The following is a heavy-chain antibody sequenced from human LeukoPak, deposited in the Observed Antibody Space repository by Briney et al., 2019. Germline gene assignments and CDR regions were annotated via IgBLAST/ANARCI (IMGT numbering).Heavy chain of an antibody. J-gene: IGHJ4*02. CDR1: GGSISSRSYY. V-gene: IGHV4-39*01. D-gene: IGHD1-26*01. CDR2: IYYSGST. CDR3: AGHYSGSYYYPGYFDY. Sequence: PSETLSLTCTVSGGSISSRSYYWGWIRQPPGKGLEWIGSIYYSGSTYYNPSLKSRVTISVDTSKNQFSLKLSSVAAADTAVYYCAGHYSGSYYYPGYFDYWGQGTLVTVSS.